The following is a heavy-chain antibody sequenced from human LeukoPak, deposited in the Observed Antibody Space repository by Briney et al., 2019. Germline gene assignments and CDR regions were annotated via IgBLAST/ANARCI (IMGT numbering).Heavy chain of an antibody. V-gene: IGHV3-33*01. D-gene: IGHD3-10*01. CDR1: GFTFSSYG. CDR3: ARAHYYGSGSYYKGLCFDY. J-gene: IGHJ4*02. Sequence: PGGSLRLSCGASGFTFSSYGMHWVRQAPGKGLEWVAVIWYDGSNKYYADSVKGRFTISRDNSKNTLYLQMNSLRAEDTAVYYCARAHYYGSGSYYKGLCFDYWGQGTLVTVSS. CDR2: IWYDGSNK.